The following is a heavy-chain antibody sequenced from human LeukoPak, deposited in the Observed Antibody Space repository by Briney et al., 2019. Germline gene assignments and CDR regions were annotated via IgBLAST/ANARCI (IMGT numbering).Heavy chain of an antibody. CDR3: ARNGGNSDFDY. V-gene: IGHV4-4*02. Sequence: SETLSLTCAVSGGSISSRSGNCWTWVRHPPGKGLEWIGEIYHSGSTNYNPSLKSRVTMLLDKSKNQFSLKLSSVTAADTAVYYCARNGGNSDFDYWGQGTLVTVSS. D-gene: IGHD4-23*01. CDR1: GGSISSRSGNC. J-gene: IGHJ4*02. CDR2: IYHSGST.